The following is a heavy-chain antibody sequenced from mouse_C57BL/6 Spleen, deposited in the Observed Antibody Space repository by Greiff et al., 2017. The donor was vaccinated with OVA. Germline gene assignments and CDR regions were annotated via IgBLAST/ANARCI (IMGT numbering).Heavy chain of an antibody. J-gene: IGHJ2*01. CDR2: IDPNSGGT. CDR1: GYTFTSYW. D-gene: IGHD1-1*01. CDR3: ARLVDWRGYFDY. V-gene: IGHV1-72*01. Sequence: QVQLKQPGAELVKPGASVKLSCKASGYTFTSYWMHWVKQRPGRGLEWIGRIDPNSGGTKYNEKFKSKATLTVDKPSSTAYMQLSSLTSEDSAVYYCARLVDWRGYFDYWGQGTTLTVSS.